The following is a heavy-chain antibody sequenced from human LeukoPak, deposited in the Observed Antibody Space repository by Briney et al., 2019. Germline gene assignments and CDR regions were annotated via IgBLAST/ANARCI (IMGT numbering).Heavy chain of an antibody. CDR1: SFNVSNQF. J-gene: IGHJ4*02. CDR2: IYSAGST. CDR3: ARVDTTLSYKLDY. V-gene: IGHV3-53*04. Sequence: GSLRTSLAASSFNVSNQFQNLVRPPSRKGAGLVSVIYSAGSTYNADSVEGRFTISRHNSKNTVYVQMDNLRPEDTAVYYCARVDTTLSYKLDYWGQGTLVTVSS. D-gene: IGHD1-1*01.